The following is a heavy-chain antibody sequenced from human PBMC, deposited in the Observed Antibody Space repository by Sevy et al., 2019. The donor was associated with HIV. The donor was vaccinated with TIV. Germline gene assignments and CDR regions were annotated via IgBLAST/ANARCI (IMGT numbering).Heavy chain of an antibody. Sequence: GGYLRLSCAASGFTFSSNAMSWVHQAPGKELEWVSAIRGSGGSTYYADSVKGRFTISRDNSKNTLYLQLNNLRAEDTAVYYCVNEGFGGSRDNWGQGTLVTVSS. J-gene: IGHJ4*02. V-gene: IGHV3-23*01. D-gene: IGHD1-26*01. CDR1: GFTFSSNA. CDR2: IRGSGGST. CDR3: VNEGFGGSRDN.